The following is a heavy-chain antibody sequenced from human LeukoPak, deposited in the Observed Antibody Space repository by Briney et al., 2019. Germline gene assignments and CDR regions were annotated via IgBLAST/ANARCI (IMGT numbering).Heavy chain of an antibody. CDR3: ARVPLTGTTLESDAFDI. CDR1: GGSISSGGYY. V-gene: IGHV4-31*03. CDR2: IYYSGST. Sequence: PSETLSLTCTVSGGSISSGGYYWSWIRQHPGKGLEWIGYIYYSGSTYYNPSLKSRVTISVDTSKNQFSLKLSSVTAADTAVYYCARVPLTGTTLESDAFDIWGQGTMVTVSS. D-gene: IGHD1-20*01. J-gene: IGHJ3*02.